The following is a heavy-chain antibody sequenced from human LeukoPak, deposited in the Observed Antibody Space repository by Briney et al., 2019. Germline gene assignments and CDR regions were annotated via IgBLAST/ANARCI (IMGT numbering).Heavy chain of an antibody. Sequence: PSETLSLTCTVSGYSISSGFHGGWIRLPPGKGLEWIGSIYQSGTTYYNPSLKSRVTMSVDTSKNHFSLKLSSVTAADTAVYFCARDPHSSFDYWGQGTLVTVSS. CDR1: GYSISSGFH. J-gene: IGHJ4*02. CDR3: ARDPHSSFDY. V-gene: IGHV4-38-2*02. CDR2: IYQSGTT. D-gene: IGHD2-15*01.